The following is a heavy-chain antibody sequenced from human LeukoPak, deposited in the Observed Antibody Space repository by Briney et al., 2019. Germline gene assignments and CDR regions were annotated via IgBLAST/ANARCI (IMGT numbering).Heavy chain of an antibody. V-gene: IGHV3-7*01. CDR2: IKQDGSEK. D-gene: IGHD2-2*01. J-gene: IGHJ5*02. CDR3: ARDYCSSTSCYPPQFDP. CDR1: GFTFSSYW. Sequence: GGSLRLSCAASGFTFSSYWMRWVRQAPGKGLEWVANIKQDGSEKYYVDSVKGRFTISRDNAKNSLYLQMNSLRAEDTAVYYCARDYCSSTSCYPPQFDPWGQGTLVTVSS.